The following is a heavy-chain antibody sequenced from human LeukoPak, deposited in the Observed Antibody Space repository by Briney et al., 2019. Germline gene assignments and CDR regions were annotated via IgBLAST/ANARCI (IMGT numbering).Heavy chain of an antibody. CDR1: GFTFSSYG. D-gene: IGHD6-13*01. Sequence: GRSLRLSCAASGFTFSSYGMHWVRQAPGKGLEWVAVIWYDGSNKYYADSVKGRFTISRDNSKNTLYLQMNSLRAEDTAVYYCAKDGSSSWYSLPLDYWGQGTLVTVSS. CDR3: AKDGSSSWYSLPLDY. CDR2: IWYDGSNK. J-gene: IGHJ4*02. V-gene: IGHV3-33*06.